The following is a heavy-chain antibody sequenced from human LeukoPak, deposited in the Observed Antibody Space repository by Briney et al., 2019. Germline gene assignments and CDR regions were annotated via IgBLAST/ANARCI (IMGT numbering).Heavy chain of an antibody. D-gene: IGHD3-10*01. J-gene: IGHJ6*04. Sequence: GGSLRLSCAASGFTFSSYSRNWVRQAPGKGLEGVSSISSSSSYIYYADSVKGRFTISRDNAKDSLYLQMNSLRAEDTAVYYCARLRGGYYGSGEYYYYYGMDVWGKGTTVTVSS. CDR1: GFTFSSYS. CDR3: ARLRGGYYGSGEYYYYYGMDV. CDR2: ISSSSSYI. V-gene: IGHV3-21*01.